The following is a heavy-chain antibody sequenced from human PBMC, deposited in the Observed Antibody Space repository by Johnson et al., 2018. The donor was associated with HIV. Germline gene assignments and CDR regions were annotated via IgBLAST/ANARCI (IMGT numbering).Heavy chain of an antibody. V-gene: IGHV3-30-3*01. J-gene: IGHJ3*02. Sequence: QVQLVESGGGVVQPGRSLRLSCAASGFTFSSYAMHWVRQAPGKGLEWVVTISYDGSNKYYADSVKGRFTISRDNSKNTLYLQMNSLRAEDTAVYYCARGGKRVMAAFDIWGQGTMVTVSS. D-gene: IGHD3-16*01. CDR2: ISYDGSNK. CDR3: ARGGKRVMAAFDI. CDR1: GFTFSSYA.